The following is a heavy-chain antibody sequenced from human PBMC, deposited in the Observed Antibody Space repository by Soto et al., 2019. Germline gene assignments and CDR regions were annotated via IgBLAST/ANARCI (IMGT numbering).Heavy chain of an antibody. CDR1: GGSISSGGYY. Sequence: QVQLQESGPGLVKPSQTLSLTCTVSGGSISSGGYYWSWIRQHPGKGLEWIGYIYYSGSTYYNPSLKSRVTISVDTSKNQFSLKLSSVTAADTAVYYCARWVSFVPALSSSPRLDAFDIWGQGTMVTVSS. CDR2: IYYSGST. CDR3: ARWVSFVPALSSSPRLDAFDI. J-gene: IGHJ3*02. V-gene: IGHV4-31*03. D-gene: IGHD2-2*01.